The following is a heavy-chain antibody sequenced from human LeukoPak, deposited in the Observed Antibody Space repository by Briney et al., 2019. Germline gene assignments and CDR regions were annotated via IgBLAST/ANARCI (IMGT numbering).Heavy chain of an antibody. D-gene: IGHD3-9*01. CDR2: ISSNDGNT. V-gene: IGHV1-18*01. J-gene: IGHJ4*02. CDR1: GYTFTSYG. Sequence: LWASVRVSCKASGYTFTSYGISWVRQAPGQGLEWMGWISSNDGNTYYVQNFQGRVTMTTDTSTSTAYMELRSLRSDDTAVYYCARVDILTGYYFFDSWGQGTLVTVSS. CDR3: ARVDILTGYYFFDS.